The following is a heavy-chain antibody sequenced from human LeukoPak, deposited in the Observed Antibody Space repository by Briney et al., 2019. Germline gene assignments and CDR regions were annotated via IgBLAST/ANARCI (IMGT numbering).Heavy chain of an antibody. CDR1: GFTFSSYS. D-gene: IGHD3-22*01. CDR2: ISSSSSYI. V-gene: IGHV3-21*01. CDR3: ARDLDYYDSSGATDY. Sequence: GGSLRLSCAASGFTFSSYSMNWVRQAPGKGLEWVSSISSSSSYIYYADSVKGRFTISRDNAKNSLYLQMNSLRAEDTAVYYCARDLDYYDSSGATDYWGQGTLVTVSS. J-gene: IGHJ4*02.